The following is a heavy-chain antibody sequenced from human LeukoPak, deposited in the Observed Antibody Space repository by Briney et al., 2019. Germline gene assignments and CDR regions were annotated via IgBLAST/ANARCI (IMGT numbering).Heavy chain of an antibody. Sequence: ASVKVSCKASGYTFTIYDINWVRRAAGQGLEWMGWMNPDSGNTDFAQKFQGRVTMTRNTSISTAYMELSSLTSEDTAVYYCAVHLPGDYLDPWGQGTLVTVSS. D-gene: IGHD4-17*01. CDR3: AVHLPGDYLDP. J-gene: IGHJ5*02. CDR1: GYTFTIYD. CDR2: MNPDSGNT. V-gene: IGHV1-8*01.